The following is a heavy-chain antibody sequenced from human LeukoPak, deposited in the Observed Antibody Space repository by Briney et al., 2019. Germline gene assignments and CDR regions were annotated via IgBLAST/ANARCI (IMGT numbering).Heavy chain of an antibody. CDR1: GFTFSSYS. V-gene: IGHV3-30*02. CDR3: AKVPHSWGLFDS. Sequence: PGGSLRLSCAASGFTFSSYSMNWVRQAPGKGLEWVAFIRDDGSTRYYADSVKGRFTVSRDNSKNTLYLQMDSLRTEDTAVHYCAKVPHSWGLFDSWGQGTLVTVSS. J-gene: IGHJ4*02. D-gene: IGHD3-16*01. CDR2: IRDDGSTR.